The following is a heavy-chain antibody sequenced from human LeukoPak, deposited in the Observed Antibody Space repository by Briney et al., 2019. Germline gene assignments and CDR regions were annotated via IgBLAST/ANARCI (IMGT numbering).Heavy chain of an antibody. J-gene: IGHJ3*02. CDR3: ARDLVTVTKGFDI. V-gene: IGHV4-59*11. Sequence: SETLSLTCAVSDDSFRNHYWTWIRQPPGKGLEWIGYISYIGSTNYNPSLKSRVTISIDTSRNQCSLRLSSVTAADTAVYYCARDLVTVTKGFDIWGQGTMVSVSS. D-gene: IGHD4-17*01. CDR1: DDSFRNHY. CDR2: ISYIGST.